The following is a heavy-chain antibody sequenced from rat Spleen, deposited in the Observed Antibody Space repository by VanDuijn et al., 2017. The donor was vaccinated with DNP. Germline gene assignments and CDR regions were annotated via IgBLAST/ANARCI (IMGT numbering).Heavy chain of an antibody. CDR1: GFSLADFS. Sequence: QVQLKESGPGLVQPSQTLSLTCTVSGFSLADFSVHWVRQTPEKGLEWIGRIRANGVTDYHSALRSRLSISRDTSKSQVFLKMTSLQTEDTAMYFCVREGSLMTVGLRDYWGQGVMVTVSS. CDR3: VREGSLMTVGLRDY. CDR2: IRANGVT. D-gene: IGHD1-1*01. J-gene: IGHJ2*01. V-gene: IGHV2-19*01.